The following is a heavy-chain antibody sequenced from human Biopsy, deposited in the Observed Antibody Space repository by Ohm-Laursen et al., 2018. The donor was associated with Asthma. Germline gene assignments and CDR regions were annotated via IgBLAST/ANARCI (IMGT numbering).Heavy chain of an antibody. J-gene: IGHJ5*02. CDR1: GFSLRTPRVG. D-gene: IGHD3-9*01. Sequence: PTQTLTLTGSFSGFSLRTPRVGVGWIRQSPVKALEWLSLNFWVDYNLFRPSLKRRLTITKDPSKNQVVLTMTKMDPVDSGTYYCALSQDSGFDDHSPSWFDPWGQGTLVTVSS. CDR2: NFWVDYN. CDR3: ALSQDSGFDDHSPSWFDP. V-gene: IGHV2-5*02.